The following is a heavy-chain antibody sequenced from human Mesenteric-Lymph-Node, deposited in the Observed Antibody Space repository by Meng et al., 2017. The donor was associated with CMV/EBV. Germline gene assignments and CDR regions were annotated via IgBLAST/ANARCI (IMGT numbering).Heavy chain of an antibody. D-gene: IGHD3-22*01. CDR1: GYTFTDYY. CDR2: INPNSGDSDDT. Sequence: ASVKVSCKASGYTFTDYYIHWVRQAPGQGLEWMGWINPNSGDSDDTNYAQRFQGRVTMTRDTSITTAYMELSRLTSDDTAVYYCARDSYYYDSSGYASFDFWGQGTLVTVSS. CDR3: ARDSYYYDSSGYASFDF. J-gene: IGHJ4*02. V-gene: IGHV1-2*02.